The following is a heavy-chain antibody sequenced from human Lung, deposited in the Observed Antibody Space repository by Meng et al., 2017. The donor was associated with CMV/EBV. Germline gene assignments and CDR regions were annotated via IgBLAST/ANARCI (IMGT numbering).Heavy chain of an antibody. CDR1: GGSLSGYY. V-gene: IGHV4-34*01. D-gene: IGHD6-6*01. Sequence: CGIYGGSLSGYYRSWIRQTPGRGREWIGEIRHSGDITNYNPSLKSRVTISVDTSKKQFFLKLSDVTAADTAVYYCTRQYSSSYHSDYWGQGTLVTVSS. CDR3: TRQYSSSYHSDY. CDR2: IRHSGDIT. J-gene: IGHJ4*02.